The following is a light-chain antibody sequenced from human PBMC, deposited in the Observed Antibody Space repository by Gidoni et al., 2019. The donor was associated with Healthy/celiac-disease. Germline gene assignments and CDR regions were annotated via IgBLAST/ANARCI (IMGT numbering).Light chain of an antibody. CDR2: DAS. CDR3: QQRSNWPPLT. Sequence: EIVLTPSPANLPLSPGERAPLSCRASQSVSSYLAWYQQKPGQAPRLLIYDASNRATGIPARFSGSGSGTDFTLTISSLEPEDFAVYYCQQRSNWPPLTFGGGTKVEIK. J-gene: IGKJ4*01. V-gene: IGKV3-11*01. CDR1: QSVSSY.